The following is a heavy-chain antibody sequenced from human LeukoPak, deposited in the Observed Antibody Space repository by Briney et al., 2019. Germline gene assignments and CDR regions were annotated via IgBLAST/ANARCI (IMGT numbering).Heavy chain of an antibody. Sequence: GGSLRLSCAASGFTFSSYSMNWVRQAPGKGLEWVSSISSSSSYIYYADSVKGRFTISRDNAKNSLYLQMNSLRAEDTALYYCAREGLRFLEWSFDYWGQGTLVTVSS. CDR3: AREGLRFLEWSFDY. CDR1: GFTFSSYS. CDR2: ISSSSSYI. J-gene: IGHJ4*02. V-gene: IGHV3-21*04. D-gene: IGHD3-3*01.